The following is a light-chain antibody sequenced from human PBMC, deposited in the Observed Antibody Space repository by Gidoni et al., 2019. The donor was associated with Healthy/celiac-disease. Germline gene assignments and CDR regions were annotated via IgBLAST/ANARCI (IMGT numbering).Light chain of an antibody. CDR3: QAWDSSTGV. CDR1: KLGDKY. J-gene: IGLJ2*01. Sequence: SYELTQPPAVAVPPGQTASITCSGDKLGDKYACWYQQKPGQSPVLVIYQDSKRPSGIPERFSGSNSGTTATLTISGTQAMDEADYYCQAWDSSTGVFGGGTKLTVL. V-gene: IGLV3-1*01. CDR2: QDS.